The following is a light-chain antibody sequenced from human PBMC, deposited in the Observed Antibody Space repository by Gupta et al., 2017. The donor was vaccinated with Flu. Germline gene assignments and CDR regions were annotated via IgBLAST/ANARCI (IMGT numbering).Light chain of an antibody. Sequence: EIVMTQSPATLSVSPGERATLSCRASQSVSSKLAWYQQKPGQAPRFLIYDASTRATGIPARFSGSGSGTEFTLTISSLQSEDFAVYYCQQYNNWPPYTFGQGTKLEIK. CDR2: DAS. CDR1: QSVSSK. V-gene: IGKV3-15*01. J-gene: IGKJ2*01. CDR3: QQYNNWPPYT.